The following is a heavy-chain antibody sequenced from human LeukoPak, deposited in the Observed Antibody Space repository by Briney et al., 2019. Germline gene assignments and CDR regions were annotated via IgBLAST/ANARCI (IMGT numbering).Heavy chain of an antibody. CDR3: VKRDMATSAEDCDY. V-gene: IGHV3-7*01. J-gene: IGHJ4*02. CDR1: GFTFSNYW. D-gene: IGHD5-24*01. CDR2: INQRGSEI. Sequence: GGSLRLSCAASGFTFSNYWTHWVRHAPRKGLEWVSNINQRGSEIYYADSARRRLTTSTDNAKNSLFLHMNTVRAEDTPAYYCVKRDMATSAEDCDYWGQGTLVTVFS.